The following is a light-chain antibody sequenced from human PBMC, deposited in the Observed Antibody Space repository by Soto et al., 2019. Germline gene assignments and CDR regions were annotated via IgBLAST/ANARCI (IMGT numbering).Light chain of an antibody. V-gene: IGKV3-15*01. J-gene: IGKJ5*01. Sequence: IGITQSQATMSVSPGERATLSFRASRSVSIKLAWYQQKPGQAPRLLIYETSTRATGIPARFSGSGSGTEFTLTISSLQSEDFAVYYCQQYNNWPPIPFGQGTRPAIK. CDR1: RSVSIK. CDR3: QQYNNWPPIP. CDR2: ETS.